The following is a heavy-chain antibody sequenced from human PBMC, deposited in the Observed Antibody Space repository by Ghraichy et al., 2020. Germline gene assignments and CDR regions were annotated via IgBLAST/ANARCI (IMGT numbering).Heavy chain of an antibody. Sequence: LSLTCAASGFSFSNFAMSWVRQAPGKGLEWVSAISGSGGSTYYADSVKGRFTISRDNSKNTLYLQMNSLRDEDTAVYYCAKPQLELYCSGGNCRRGAFDIWGQGTMVTVSS. V-gene: IGHV3-23*01. J-gene: IGHJ3*02. CDR2: ISGSGGST. CDR1: GFSFSNFA. D-gene: IGHD2-15*01. CDR3: AKPQLELYCSGGNCRRGAFDI.